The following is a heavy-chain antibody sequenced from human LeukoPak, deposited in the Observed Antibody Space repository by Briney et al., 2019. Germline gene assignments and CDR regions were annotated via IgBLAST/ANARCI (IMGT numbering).Heavy chain of an antibody. CDR1: GGSNNSYY. CDR3: ARKAPKKGWFDT. V-gene: IGHV4-4*09. J-gene: IGHJ5*02. CDR2: THPSRNT. Sequence: PSETLSLTCTVSGGSNNSYYWSWIRQPPGKGLEWIGYTHPSRNTNYSPSLKSRVTISIDTSRNQFSLKLSSVTAADTAVYYCARKAPKKGWFDTWGQGTLVTVAS.